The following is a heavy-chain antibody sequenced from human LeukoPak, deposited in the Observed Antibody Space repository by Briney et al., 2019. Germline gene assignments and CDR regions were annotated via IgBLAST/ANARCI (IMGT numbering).Heavy chain of an antibody. J-gene: IGHJ4*02. CDR3: ARDLLRLPDY. V-gene: IGHV3-74*01. D-gene: IGHD5-12*01. Sequence: GGSLRLSCAASGFTFSSYWMHWVRQAPGKGLVWASRINSDGSSTSYADSVKGRFTISRDNAKNTLYLQMNSLRAEDTAVYYCARDLLRLPDYWGQGTLVTVSS. CDR1: GFTFSSYW. CDR2: INSDGSST.